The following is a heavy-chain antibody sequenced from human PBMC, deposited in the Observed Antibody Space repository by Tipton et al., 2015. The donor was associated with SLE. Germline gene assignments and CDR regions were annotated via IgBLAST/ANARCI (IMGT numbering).Heavy chain of an antibody. D-gene: IGHD2-15*01. V-gene: IGHV3-21*03. J-gene: IGHJ4*02. CDR1: GFTFTDYA. CDR2: ISSASTYI. Sequence: SLRLSCAASGFTFTDYAFNWVRQAPGKGLEWVSFISSASTYIYYADSVKGRFTISRDNAKKSLHLQMNNLRAEDTAVYYCARDHTYCAGGTCYPDYWGQGTLVTVSS. CDR3: ARDHTYCAGGTCYPDY.